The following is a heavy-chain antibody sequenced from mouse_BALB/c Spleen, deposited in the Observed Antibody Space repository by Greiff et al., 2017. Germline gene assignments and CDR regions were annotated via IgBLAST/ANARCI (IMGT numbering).Heavy chain of an antibody. J-gene: IGHJ1*01. CDR3: AKHDLHYYGYKGYFDV. CDR1: GFSLTDYG. V-gene: IGHV2-6-5*01. CDR2: IWGGGST. Sequence: VQLVESGPGLVAPSQSLSITCTVSGFSLTDYGVSWIRQPPGKGLEWLGVIWGGGSTYYNSALKSRLSISKDNSKSQVFLKMNSLQTDDTAMYYCAKHDLHYYGYKGYFDVWGAGTTVTVSS. D-gene: IGHD1-2*01.